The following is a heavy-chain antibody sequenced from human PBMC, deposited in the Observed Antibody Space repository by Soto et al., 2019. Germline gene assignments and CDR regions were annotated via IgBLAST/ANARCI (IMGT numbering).Heavy chain of an antibody. Sequence: EVQLVESGGGLVQPGGSLRLSCAASGFTFSSYWMSWVRQAPGKGLEWVANIKQDGSEKYYVDSVKGRFTISRDNAKNSLYLQMNSLRAEDTAVYYCAKGRSGSWLLGTQRLEEGYFDYWGQGTLVTVSS. CDR2: IKQDGSEK. CDR3: AKGRSGSWLLGTQRLEEGYFDY. V-gene: IGHV3-7*01. CDR1: GFTFSSYW. J-gene: IGHJ4*02. D-gene: IGHD2-21*02.